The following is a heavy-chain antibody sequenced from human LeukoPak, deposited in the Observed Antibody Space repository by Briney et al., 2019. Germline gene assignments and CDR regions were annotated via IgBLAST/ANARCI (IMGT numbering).Heavy chain of an antibody. V-gene: IGHV1-2*02. D-gene: IGHD2-2*01. Sequence: EASVKVSCKASGYTFTGYYMHWVRQAPGQGLEWMGWINPNSGGTNYAQKFQGRVTMTRDTSISTAYMELSRLRSDDTAVYYCAGLLYCSSTSCYASNFDFCGQGTPVTVSS. CDR1: GYTFTGYY. CDR3: AGLLYCSSTSCYASNFDF. CDR2: INPNSGGT. J-gene: IGHJ4*02.